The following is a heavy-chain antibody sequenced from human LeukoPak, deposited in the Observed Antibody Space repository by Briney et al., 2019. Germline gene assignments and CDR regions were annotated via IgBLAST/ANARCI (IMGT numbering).Heavy chain of an antibody. CDR3: ARYYYDSSGYYGMDV. V-gene: IGHV4-31*03. J-gene: IGHJ6*02. CDR1: GGSISSGGYY. D-gene: IGHD3-22*01. CDR2: IYYSGST. Sequence: SETLSLTCTVSGGSISSGGYYWSWIRQHPGKGLEWIGYIYYSGSTYYNPSLKSRVTISVDTSKNQFSLKLSSVTAADTAVYYCARYYYDSSGYYGMDVWGQGTTVTVSS.